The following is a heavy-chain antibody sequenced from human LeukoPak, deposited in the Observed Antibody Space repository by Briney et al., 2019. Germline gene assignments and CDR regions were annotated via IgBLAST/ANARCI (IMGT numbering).Heavy chain of an antibody. J-gene: IGHJ6*02. CDR2: VHNTGST. D-gene: IGHD1-14*01. CDR1: GASITSYY. V-gene: IGHV4-59*08. Sequence: SEALSLTCTVSGASITSYYWSWIRRPPGKGLEWIGYVHNTGSTNYNPSLKSRLTLSIDMSKNQFSLRLDSVTAADTAVYYCARLPPRAPAGTTYYHAMDVWGQGTTVTVSS. CDR3: ARLPPRAPAGTTYYHAMDV.